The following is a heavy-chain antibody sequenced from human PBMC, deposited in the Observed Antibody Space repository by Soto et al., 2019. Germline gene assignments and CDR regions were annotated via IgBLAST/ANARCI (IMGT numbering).Heavy chain of an antibody. CDR1: GFTFSSYA. J-gene: IGHJ4*02. CDR2: ISGSGGST. CDR3: AKDPGEYCSSTSCSTDRYFDY. V-gene: IGHV3-23*01. Sequence: GGSLRLSCAASGFTFSSYAMSWVRQAPGKGLEWVSAISGSGGSTYYADSVKGRFTIPRDNSKDTLYLQMNSLRAEDTAVYYCAKDPGEYCSSTSCSTDRYFDYWGQGTLVTVSS. D-gene: IGHD2-2*02.